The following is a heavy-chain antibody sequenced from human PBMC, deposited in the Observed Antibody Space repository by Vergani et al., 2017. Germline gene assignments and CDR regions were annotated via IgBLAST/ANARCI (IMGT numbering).Heavy chain of an antibody. J-gene: IGHJ4*02. D-gene: IGHD6-19*01. Sequence: EVQLVETGGGLIQPGGSLRLSCAASGFTVSSNYMSWVRQAPGKGLEWVSVIYSGGSTYYADSVKGRFTISRDNSKNTLYLQMNSLRAEDTAVYYCVKVARIAVAGTYFDYWGQGTLVTVSS. CDR3: VKVARIAVAGTYFDY. CDR2: IYSGGST. V-gene: IGHV3-53*02. CDR1: GFTVSSNY.